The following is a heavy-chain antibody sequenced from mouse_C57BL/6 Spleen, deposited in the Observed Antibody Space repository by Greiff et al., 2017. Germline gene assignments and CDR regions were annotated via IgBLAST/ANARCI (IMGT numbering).Heavy chain of an antibody. D-gene: IGHD1-1*01. CDR3: ARSYYYGVDY. CDR1: GYTFTSYW. Sequence: QVHVKQPGAELVRPGSSVKLSCKASGYTFTSYWMHWVKQRPIQGLEWIGNIDPSDSETHYNQKFKDKATLTVDKSSSTAYMQLSSLTSEDSAVYYCARSYYYGVDYWGQGTTLTVSS. J-gene: IGHJ2*01. CDR2: IDPSDSET. V-gene: IGHV1-52*01.